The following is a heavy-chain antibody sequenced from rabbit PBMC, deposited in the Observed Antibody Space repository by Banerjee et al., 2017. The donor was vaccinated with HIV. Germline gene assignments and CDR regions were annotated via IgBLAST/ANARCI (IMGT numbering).Heavy chain of an antibody. CDR1: GFSFSSSYY. V-gene: IGHV1S40*01. CDR3: ARGLDGYAAYVYAT. Sequence: QSLEESGGDLVKPGASLTLTCTASGFSFSSSYYMCWVRQAPGKGLEWIACIDAGSSGSTYYASWAKGRFTISKTSSTTVTLQMTSLTAADTATYFCARGLDGYAAYVYATWGPGTLVTVS. CDR2: IDAGSSGST. D-gene: IGHD6-1*01. J-gene: IGHJ6*01.